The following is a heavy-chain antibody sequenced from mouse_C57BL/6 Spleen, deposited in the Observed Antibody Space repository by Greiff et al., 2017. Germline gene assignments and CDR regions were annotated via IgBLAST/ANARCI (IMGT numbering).Heavy chain of an antibody. D-gene: IGHD2-5*01. J-gene: IGHJ3*01. CDR1: GYTFTSYT. CDR3: ARLDSNLAWFAY. CDR2: INPSSGYT. Sequence: VQLQQSGAELARPGASVKMSCKASGYTFTSYTMHWVKQRPGQGLEWIGYINPSSGYTKYNQKFKDKATLTADKSSSTAYMQLSSLTSEDSAVYYCARLDSNLAWFAYWGQGTLVTVSA. V-gene: IGHV1-4*01.